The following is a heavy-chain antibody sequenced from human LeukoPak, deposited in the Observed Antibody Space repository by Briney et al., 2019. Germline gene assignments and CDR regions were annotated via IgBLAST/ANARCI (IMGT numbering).Heavy chain of an antibody. CDR2: IYYSGST. D-gene: IGHD1-26*01. CDR1: GGSVSSGDDY. J-gene: IGHJ4*02. Sequence: SGTLSLTCTVSGGSVSSGDDYWSWIRQPPGKGLEWIGYIYYSGSTYYNPSLKSRVTISVDTSKNQFSLKLSSVTAADTAVYYCARETRIVGATPDYWGQGTLVTVSS. V-gene: IGHV4-30-4*08. CDR3: ARETRIVGATPDY.